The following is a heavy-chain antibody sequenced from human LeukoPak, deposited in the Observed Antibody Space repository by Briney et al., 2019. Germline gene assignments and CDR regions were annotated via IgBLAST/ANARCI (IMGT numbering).Heavy chain of an antibody. CDR3: ATYRGLTGPKIPDY. CDR2: ISAYNGNT. V-gene: IGHV1-18*01. CDR1: GYTFTSYG. J-gene: IGHJ4*02. D-gene: IGHD1-20*01. Sequence: GASVKVSCKASGYTFTSYGISWVRQAPGQGLEWMGWISAYNGNTNYAQKLQGRVTMTTDTSTSTAYMELRSLRSDDTAVYYCATYRGLTGPKIPDYWGQGTLVTVSS.